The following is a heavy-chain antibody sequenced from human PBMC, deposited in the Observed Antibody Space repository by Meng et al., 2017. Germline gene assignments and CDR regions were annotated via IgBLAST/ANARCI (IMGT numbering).Heavy chain of an antibody. Sequence: SCTVSGGSISSSSYYWGWIRQPPGKGLEWIGSIYYSGSTYYNPSLKSRVTISVDTSKNQFSLKLSSVTAADTAMYYCARDHYDILTGYSGSFDYWGQGTLVTVSS. V-gene: IGHV4-39*07. D-gene: IGHD3-9*01. CDR2: IYYSGST. J-gene: IGHJ4*02. CDR1: GGSISSSSYY. CDR3: ARDHYDILTGYSGSFDY.